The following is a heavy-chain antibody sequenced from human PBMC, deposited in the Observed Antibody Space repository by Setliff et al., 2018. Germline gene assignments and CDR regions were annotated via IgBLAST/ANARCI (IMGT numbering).Heavy chain of an antibody. D-gene: IGHD3-10*01. V-gene: IGHV4-34*01. CDR1: GGSFSGYY. J-gene: IGHJ5*02. CDR2: INHSGST. Sequence: NPSETLSLTCAVYGGSFSGYYWSWIRQPPGKGLEWIGEINHSGSTNYNPSLKSRVTISVDTSKNQFSLKLSSVTAADTAVYYCAGGGMVRGVILRRNWFDPWGQGTLVTVS. CDR3: AGGGMVRGVILRRNWFDP.